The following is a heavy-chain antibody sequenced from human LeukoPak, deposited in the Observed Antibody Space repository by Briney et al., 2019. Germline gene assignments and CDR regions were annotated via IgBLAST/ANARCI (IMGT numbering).Heavy chain of an antibody. V-gene: IGHV4-30-4*01. CDR3: AAGGHYYDSSGYYYFQD. CDR1: SHSMSTVDYS. CDR2: KNNRGT. J-gene: IGHJ4*02. D-gene: IGHD3-22*01. Sequence: SETLSLTCTVSSHSMSTVDYSWSWIRQPPRKGLECIGYKNNRGTSHNPSMKSRVAISVETSKNQFSLKLTSVTAADTAVYYCAAGGHYYDSSGYYYFQDWGQGSLVTVSS.